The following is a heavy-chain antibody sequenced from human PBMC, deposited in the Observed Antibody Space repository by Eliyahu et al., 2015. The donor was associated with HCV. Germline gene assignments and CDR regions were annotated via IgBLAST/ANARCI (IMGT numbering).Heavy chain of an antibody. CDR1: GGXISSYY. D-gene: IGHD6-19*01. CDR2: IHXSGST. J-gene: IGHJ5*02. Sequence: QVQLQESGPGLVKPSETLSLTCSVXGGXISSYYWSWIRXPPGKGLEWIGYIHXSGSTXHNPPLKGRVTISLDTSKNQFSLKLSSVTAADTAVYYCASGGGGIAVAGTGGWFDPWGQGTLVTVSS. V-gene: IGHV4-59*01. CDR3: ASGGGGIAVAGTGGWFDP.